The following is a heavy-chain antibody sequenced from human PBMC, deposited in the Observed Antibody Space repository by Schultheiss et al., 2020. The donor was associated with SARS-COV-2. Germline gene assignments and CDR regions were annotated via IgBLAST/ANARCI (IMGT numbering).Heavy chain of an antibody. D-gene: IGHD6-19*01. CDR2: IYHSGST. V-gene: IGHV4-38-2*01. CDR1: GYSISSGYY. J-gene: IGHJ4*02. CDR3: ATGQTSGWYPPLSY. Sequence: SETLSLTCAVSGYSISSGYYWGWIRQPPGKGLEWIGSIYHSGSTYYNPSLKSRVTISVDTSKNQFSLKLSSVTAADTAVYYCATGQTSGWYPPLSYWGQGTLVTVS.